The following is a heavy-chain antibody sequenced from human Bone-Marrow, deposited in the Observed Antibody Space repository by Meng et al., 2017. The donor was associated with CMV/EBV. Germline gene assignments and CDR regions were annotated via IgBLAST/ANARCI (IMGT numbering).Heavy chain of an antibody. V-gene: IGHV4-31*02. Sequence: GSINSGGYYWSWIRQHPGKGLEWIGYIYYSGSTYYNPSLKSRVTISVDTSKNQFSLKLSSVTAADTAVYYCAKGPDYYGSGSFFDYWGQGTLVTVSS. CDR2: IYYSGST. CDR1: GSINSGGYY. CDR3: AKGPDYYGSGSFFDY. J-gene: IGHJ4*02. D-gene: IGHD3-10*01.